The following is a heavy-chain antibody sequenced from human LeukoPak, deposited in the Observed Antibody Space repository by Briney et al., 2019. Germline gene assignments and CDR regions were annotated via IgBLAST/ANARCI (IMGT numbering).Heavy chain of an antibody. CDR1: GYTFTSYG. CDR3: ARADSSGYYYVHFDY. Sequence: GASVKVSCKASGYTFTSYGVSWVRQAPGQGLEWMGWFSAYNGNTNYAQKLQGRVTMTTDTSTSTAYMELRSLRSDDTAVYYCARADSSGYYYVHFDYWGQGTLVTVSS. CDR2: FSAYNGNT. V-gene: IGHV1-18*01. D-gene: IGHD3-22*01. J-gene: IGHJ4*02.